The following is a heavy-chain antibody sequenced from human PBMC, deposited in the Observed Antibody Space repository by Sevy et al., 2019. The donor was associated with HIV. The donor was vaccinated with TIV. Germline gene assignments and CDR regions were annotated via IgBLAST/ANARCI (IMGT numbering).Heavy chain of an antibody. Sequence: ASVKVSCKASGYTFIDHYIHWVRQAPGQGLEWMGWMNINRDFTKSAQNFQGRVTMTRDTSIDTVYMELRSLTSDDTALYYCAREGGVVRAYGVDHWGQGTLVTVSS. V-gene: IGHV1-2*02. CDR2: MNINRDFT. D-gene: IGHD3-10*01. CDR1: GYTFIDHY. CDR3: AREGGVVRAYGVDH. J-gene: IGHJ4*02.